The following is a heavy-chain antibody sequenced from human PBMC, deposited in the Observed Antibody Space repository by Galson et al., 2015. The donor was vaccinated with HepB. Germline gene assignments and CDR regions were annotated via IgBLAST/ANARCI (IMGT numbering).Heavy chain of an antibody. V-gene: IGHV3-48*01. CDR3: ARGQPSITGIYYYDSSGYYPPGDAFDI. J-gene: IGHJ3*02. D-gene: IGHD3-22*01. CDR1: GFTFSSYS. CDR2: ISSSSSTI. Sequence: SLRLSCAASGFTFSSYSMNWVRQAPGKGLEWVSYISSSSSTIYYADSVKGRFTISRDNAKNSLYLQMNSLRAEDTAVYYCARGQPSITGIYYYDSSGYYPPGDAFDIWGQGTMVTVSS.